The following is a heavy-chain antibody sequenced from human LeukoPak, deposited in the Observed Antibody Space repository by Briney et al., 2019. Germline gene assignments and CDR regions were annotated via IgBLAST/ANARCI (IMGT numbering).Heavy chain of an antibody. CDR2: INPNSGGT. CDR3: ARDGRGITIFGVVIRLGN. D-gene: IGHD3-3*01. J-gene: IGHJ4*02. CDR1: GYTFTGYY. Sequence: ASVKVSCKASGYTFTGYYMHWVRQAPGQGLEWVGWINPNSGGTNYAQKFQGRVTMTRDTSISTAYMELSRLRSDDTAVYYCARDGRGITIFGVVIRLGNWGQGTLVTVFS. V-gene: IGHV1-2*02.